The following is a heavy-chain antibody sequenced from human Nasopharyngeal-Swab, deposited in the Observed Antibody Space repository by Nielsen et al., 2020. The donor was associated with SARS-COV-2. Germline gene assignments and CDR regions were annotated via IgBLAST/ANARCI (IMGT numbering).Heavy chain of an antibody. V-gene: IGHV7-4-1*02. Sequence: ASVKVSCKASGYTFTSYAMNWVRQAPGQGLEWMGWINTNTGNPTYAQGFTGRFVFSLDISVSTAYLQISSLKAEDTAVYYCARPGHYDSSGYYGDFDYWGQGTLVTVSS. CDR3: ARPGHYDSSGYYGDFDY. CDR2: INTNTGNP. J-gene: IGHJ4*02. D-gene: IGHD3-22*01. CDR1: GYTFTSYA.